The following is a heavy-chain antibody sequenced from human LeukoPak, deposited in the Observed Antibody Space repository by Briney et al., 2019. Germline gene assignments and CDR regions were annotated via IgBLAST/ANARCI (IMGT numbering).Heavy chain of an antibody. D-gene: IGHD2-2*01. Sequence: ASVKVSCKASGYTFTGYYMHWVRQAPGQGLEWMGWINPNSGGTNYAQKFQGRVTMTRDTSISTAYMELRSLRSDDTAVYYCASSRNPYCSSTSCRPYYYYYYGMDVWGQGTTVTVSS. CDR3: ASSRNPYCSSTSCRPYYYYYYGMDV. J-gene: IGHJ6*02. V-gene: IGHV1-2*02. CDR2: INPNSGGT. CDR1: GYTFTGYY.